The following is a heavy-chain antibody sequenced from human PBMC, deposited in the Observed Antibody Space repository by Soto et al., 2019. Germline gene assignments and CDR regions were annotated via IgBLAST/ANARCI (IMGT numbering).Heavy chain of an antibody. D-gene: IGHD2-21*02. CDR2: IIPIFGTA. J-gene: IGHJ3*02. CDR3: ARDGYCGGDCYSHDAFDI. V-gene: IGHV1-69*01. Sequence: QVQLVQSGAEVKKPGSSVKVSCKASGGTFSSYAISWVRQAPGQGLEWMGGIIPIFGTANYAQKFQGRVTITADECTSTAYMELSSLRSEDTAVYYCARDGYCGGDCYSHDAFDIWGQGTMVTVSS. CDR1: GGTFSSYA.